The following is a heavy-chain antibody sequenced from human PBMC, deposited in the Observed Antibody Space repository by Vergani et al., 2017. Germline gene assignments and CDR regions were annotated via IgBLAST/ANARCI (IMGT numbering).Heavy chain of an antibody. J-gene: IGHJ6*03. CDR2: IYYSGST. V-gene: IGHV4-31*03. CDR3: AGGITMIVVVTGYYMDV. Sequence: QVQLQESGPGLVKPSQTLSLTCTVSGGSISSGGYYWSWIRQHPGKGLEWIGYIYYSGSTYYNPSLKSRVTISVDTSKNQFSLKLSSGTAAGTAVYYCAGGITMIVVVTGYYMDVWGKGTTVTVSS. CDR1: GGSISSGGYY. D-gene: IGHD3-22*01.